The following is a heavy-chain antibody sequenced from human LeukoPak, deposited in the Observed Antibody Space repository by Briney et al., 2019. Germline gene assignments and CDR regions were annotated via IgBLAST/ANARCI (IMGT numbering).Heavy chain of an antibody. Sequence: APVKVSCKASGYTLTGYYMHWVRQAPGQGLEWMGWINPNSGGTNYAQKFQGRVTMTRDTSISTAYMELSRLGSDDTAVYYCARDGASGYLADYWGQGTLVIVSS. D-gene: IGHD3-3*01. CDR1: GYTLTGYY. CDR3: ARDGASGYLADY. CDR2: INPNSGGT. J-gene: IGHJ4*02. V-gene: IGHV1-2*02.